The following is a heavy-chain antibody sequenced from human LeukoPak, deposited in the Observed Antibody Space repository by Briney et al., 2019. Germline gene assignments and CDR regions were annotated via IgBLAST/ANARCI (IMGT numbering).Heavy chain of an antibody. CDR3: ARRSMTTVFS. V-gene: IGHV3-23*01. CDR1: GFTFSSYA. Sequence: TGGSLRLSCAASGFTFSSYAMSWVRQAPGKGLEWVSAISGSGGSTYYADSVKGRFTISRDNAKNSLYLQVNSLRAEDTAVYYCARRSMTTVFSWGQGTLVTVSS. CDR2: ISGSGGST. D-gene: IGHD4-17*01. J-gene: IGHJ5*02.